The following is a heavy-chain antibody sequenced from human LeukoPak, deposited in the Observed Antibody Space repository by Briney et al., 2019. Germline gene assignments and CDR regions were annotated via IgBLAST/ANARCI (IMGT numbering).Heavy chain of an antibody. D-gene: IGHD2-2*01. CDR3: ARNHAYRADY. J-gene: IGHJ4*02. CDR1: GFTFSNDW. CDR2: INQDESKK. Sequence: GGSLRLSCAASGFTFSNDWMCWVRQAPGKGLEWVANINQDESKKYYADSVKGRFTISRDNAKNSLYLQMSSLTAEDTAIYYCARNHAYRADYWGQGTLVTVSS. V-gene: IGHV3-7*01.